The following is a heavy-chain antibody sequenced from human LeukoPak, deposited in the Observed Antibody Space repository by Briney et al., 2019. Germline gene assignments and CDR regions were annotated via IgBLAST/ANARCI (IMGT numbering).Heavy chain of an antibody. Sequence: GGSLRLSCAASGFTFSSYGMHWVRQAPGKGLDWLTVISNDGSRTYYADSVKGRFTISRDNSKNTLYLQLNSLRAEDTAVYYCARARDRNYYDSSGYYWGQGTLVTVSS. J-gene: IGHJ4*02. CDR3: ARARDRNYYDSSGYY. V-gene: IGHV3-30*03. CDR1: GFTFSSYG. CDR2: ISNDGSRT. D-gene: IGHD3-22*01.